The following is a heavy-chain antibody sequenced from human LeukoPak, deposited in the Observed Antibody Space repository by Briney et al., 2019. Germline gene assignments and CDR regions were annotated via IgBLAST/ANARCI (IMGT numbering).Heavy chain of an antibody. Sequence: QPGRSLRLSCAASGFTFDDYAMHWVRQAPGKGLEWVSGISWNSGSIGYADPVKGRFTISRDNAKNSLSPQMNSLRAEDTALYYCAKDMKMGGYSYGENFDYWGQGTLVTVSS. CDR2: ISWNSGSI. CDR1: GFTFDDYA. J-gene: IGHJ4*02. V-gene: IGHV3-9*01. D-gene: IGHD5-18*01. CDR3: AKDMKMGGYSYGENFDY.